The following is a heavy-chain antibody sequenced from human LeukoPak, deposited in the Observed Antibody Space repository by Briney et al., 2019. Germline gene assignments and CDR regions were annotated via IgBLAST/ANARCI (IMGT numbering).Heavy chain of an antibody. Sequence: ASLKVSCKDSGYTFTTYGSNWVRQAPGQGLEWMGWISGYNGNTKYAQKLQDRVTMTTDTSTSTAYMELRSLRSDDTAVYYCARDDALVATGSFDYWGLETLVTVSS. CDR1: GYTFTTYG. V-gene: IGHV1-18*01. J-gene: IGHJ4*02. CDR3: ARDDALVATGSFDY. D-gene: IGHD5-12*01. CDR2: ISGYNGNT.